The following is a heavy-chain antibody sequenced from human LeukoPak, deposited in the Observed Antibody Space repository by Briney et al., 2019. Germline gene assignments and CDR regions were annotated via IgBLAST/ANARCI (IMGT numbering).Heavy chain of an antibody. Sequence: GGALRLSCAASGFTFSSYWVHWVRQAPGKGLEWVAVISYDGSQKYYADSVKGRFTISRDNSKDTLYLQLNSLTTEDTAVYYCACIAADPDYWGQGSLVTVSS. D-gene: IGHD6-13*01. V-gene: IGHV3-30*03. CDR3: ACIAADPDY. CDR2: ISYDGSQK. CDR1: GFTFSSYW. J-gene: IGHJ4*02.